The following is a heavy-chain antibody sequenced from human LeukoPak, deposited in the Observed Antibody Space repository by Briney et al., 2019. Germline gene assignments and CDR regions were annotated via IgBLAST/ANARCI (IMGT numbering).Heavy chain of an antibody. J-gene: IGHJ4*02. CDR3: AREGRVSGYDFDF. D-gene: IGHD5-12*01. CDR2: INSDGSST. Sequence: PGGSLRLSCAASGFTLSSYWMHWVRQAPGKGLVWVSRINSDGSSTTYADSVKGRFTISRDNAKNTLYLQMNSQRVEDTAVYYCAREGRVSGYDFDFWGQGTLVTVSS. CDR1: GFTLSSYW. V-gene: IGHV3-74*03.